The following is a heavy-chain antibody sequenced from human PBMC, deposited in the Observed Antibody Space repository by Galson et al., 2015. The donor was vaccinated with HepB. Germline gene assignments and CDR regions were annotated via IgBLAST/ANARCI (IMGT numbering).Heavy chain of an antibody. CDR2: IDWDDDK. Sequence: ALVKPTQTLTLTCTFSGFSLSTSGMRVSWIRQPPGKALEWLARIDWDDDKFYSTSLKTRLTISKDTSKNQVVLTMTNMDPVDTATYYCVATYGALDYFDYWGQGTLVTVSS. J-gene: IGHJ4*02. V-gene: IGHV2-70*04. CDR3: VATYGALDYFDY. CDR1: GFSLSTSGMR. D-gene: IGHD3-10*01.